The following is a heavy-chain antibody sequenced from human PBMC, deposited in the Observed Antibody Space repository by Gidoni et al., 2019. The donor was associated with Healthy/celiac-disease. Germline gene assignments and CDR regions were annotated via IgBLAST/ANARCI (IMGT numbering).Heavy chain of an antibody. D-gene: IGHD6-6*01. V-gene: IGHV3-21*01. Sequence: EVQLVESGGGLVKPGGSLRLSCAASGFTFSSYSMNWVRQAPGKGLEWVSSISSSSSYIYYADSVKGRFTISRDNAKNSLYLQMNSLRAEDTAVYYCARDRPSIAAPEAFDIWGQGTMVTVSS. CDR1: GFTFSSYS. CDR2: ISSSSSYI. CDR3: ARDRPSIAAPEAFDI. J-gene: IGHJ3*02.